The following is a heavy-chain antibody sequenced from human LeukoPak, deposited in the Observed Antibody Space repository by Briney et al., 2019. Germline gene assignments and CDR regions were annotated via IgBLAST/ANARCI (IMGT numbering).Heavy chain of an antibody. CDR1: GFTFSNYA. Sequence: GGSLRLSCAASGFTFSNYAMSWVRQTPGKGLEWVSVISGDGYSTHYADSVKGRFTVSRDNSNNMLYLQMNSLRAEDTAVFYCARAVAGPSHLDYWGQGTLVTVSS. CDR3: ARAVAGPSHLDY. J-gene: IGHJ4*02. D-gene: IGHD6-19*01. CDR2: ISGDGYST. V-gene: IGHV3-23*01.